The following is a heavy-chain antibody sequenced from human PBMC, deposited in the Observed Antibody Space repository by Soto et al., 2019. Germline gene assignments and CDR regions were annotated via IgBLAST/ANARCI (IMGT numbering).Heavy chain of an antibody. J-gene: IGHJ4*02. CDR3: AVPGRGAFDY. CDR2: VYHSGTT. Sequence: PSETLSLTCGVSGASIGTNNWWSWVRQPPGKGLGWIGKVYHSGTTNCNPSLKSRVTISIDKSKNQFSLTLTSMTAADTALYYCAVPGRGAFDYWSQGTLVTVSS. V-gene: IGHV4-4*02. D-gene: IGHD5-12*01. CDR1: GASIGTNNW.